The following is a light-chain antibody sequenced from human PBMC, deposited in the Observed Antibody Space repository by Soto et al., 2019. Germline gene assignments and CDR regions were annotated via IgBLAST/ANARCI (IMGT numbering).Light chain of an antibody. CDR2: KAS. V-gene: IGKV1-5*03. Sequence: IHMTQSPSTLSGSVGNSVTIPCRASQTISSWLAWYQQKPGKAPKLLIYKASSLESGVPSRFSGSGSGTEFTLTISSLQPDDFATYYCQQYNSYWTFGQGTKVDIK. J-gene: IGKJ1*01. CDR1: QTISSW. CDR3: QQYNSYWT.